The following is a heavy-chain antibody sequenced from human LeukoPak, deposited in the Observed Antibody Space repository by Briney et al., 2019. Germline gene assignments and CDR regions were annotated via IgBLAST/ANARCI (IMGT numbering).Heavy chain of an antibody. Sequence: SGTLSLTCAVSGGSISSSNWWIWVRQPPGKGLEWIGEIYHSGSTNYNPSLKSRVTISVDKSKNQFSLKLTSVTAADTAVYYCARGPDCSGGSCHFDYWGQGTLVTVSS. CDR1: GGSISSSNW. CDR2: IYHSGST. V-gene: IGHV4-4*02. CDR3: ARGPDCSGGSCHFDY. D-gene: IGHD2-15*01. J-gene: IGHJ4*02.